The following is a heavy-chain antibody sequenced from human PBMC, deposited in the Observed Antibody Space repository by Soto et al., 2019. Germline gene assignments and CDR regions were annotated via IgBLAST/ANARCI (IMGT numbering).Heavy chain of an antibody. CDR3: AKGRGYSSGWFYYYYYGMDV. J-gene: IGHJ6*02. CDR2: MSPNGNNQ. CDR1: GFTFSIYA. D-gene: IGHD6-19*01. Sequence: GGSLRLSCAAPGFTFSIYALHWVRQAPGKGLEWVAVMSPNGNNQYYADSVKGRFTISRDNAKNSLYLQMNSLRAEDTALYYCAKGRGYSSGWFYYYYYGMDVWGQGTTVTVSS. V-gene: IGHV3-30-3*01.